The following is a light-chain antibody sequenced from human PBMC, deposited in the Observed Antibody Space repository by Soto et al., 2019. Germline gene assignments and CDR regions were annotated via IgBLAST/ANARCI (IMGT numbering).Light chain of an antibody. J-gene: IGKJ4*01. V-gene: IGKV3-20*01. CDR3: QQYGSSPPALT. CDR1: QSVSSSY. CDR2: GAS. Sequence: EIVLPQSQGTLSLSPGERATLSCRASQSVSSSYLAWYQQKPGQAPRLLIYGASSRATGIPDRFSGSGSGTDFTLTISRLEPEDFAVYYCQQYGSSPPALTFGGGTKVEIK.